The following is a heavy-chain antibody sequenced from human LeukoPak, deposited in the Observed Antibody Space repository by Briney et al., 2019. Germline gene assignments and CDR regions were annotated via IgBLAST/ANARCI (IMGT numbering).Heavy chain of an antibody. J-gene: IGHJ4*02. V-gene: IGHV1-24*01. CDR3: ATTNCSGGSCYSDY. CDR1: GYTLTELS. CDR2: FDPEDGET. D-gene: IGHD2-15*01. Sequence: ASVEVSCKVSGYTLTELSMHWVRQAPGKGLEWMGGFDPEDGETIYAQKFQGRVTMTEDTSTDTAYMELSSLRSEDTAVYYCATTNCSGGSCYSDYWGQGTLVTVSS.